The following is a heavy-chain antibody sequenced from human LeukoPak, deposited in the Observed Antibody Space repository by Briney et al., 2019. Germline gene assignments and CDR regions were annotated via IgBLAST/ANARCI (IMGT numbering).Heavy chain of an antibody. Sequence: PGVSLRLSCAASGFTFTSYAMSWVRQAPGKGLEWVSVIGGYGGSTSYADSVKGRFTISRDNSKNMLYLQMNSLRAEDTAVYYCTKHQGYSGSDPSGYWGQGTLVTVSS. CDR1: GFTFTSYA. J-gene: IGHJ4*02. V-gene: IGHV3-23*01. CDR2: IGGYGGST. D-gene: IGHD1-26*01. CDR3: TKHQGYSGSDPSGY.